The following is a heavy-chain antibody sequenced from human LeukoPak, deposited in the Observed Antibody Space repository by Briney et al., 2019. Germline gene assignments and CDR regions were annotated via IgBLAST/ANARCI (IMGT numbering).Heavy chain of an antibody. CDR2: ISARDGST. V-gene: IGHV3-23*01. CDR3: AKQIYYDSTGPQY. J-gene: IGHJ4*02. CDR1: GFTFGIYA. Sequence: GGSLRLSCAASGFTFGIYAMSWVRQAPGQGLDWVSAISARDGSTYYADSVKGRFTISRDNSKNTLYLQMNSLRAEDTAVYHCAKQIYYDSTGPQYWGQGTLVTVSS. D-gene: IGHD3-22*01.